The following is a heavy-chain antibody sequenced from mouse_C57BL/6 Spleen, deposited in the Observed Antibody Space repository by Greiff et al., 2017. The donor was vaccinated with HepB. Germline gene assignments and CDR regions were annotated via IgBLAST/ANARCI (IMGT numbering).Heavy chain of an antibody. V-gene: IGHV5-16*01. CDR3: ARVGYSNYVDAMDY. Sequence: EVQVVESEGGLVQPGSSMKLSCTASGFTFSDYYMAWVRQVPEKGLEWVANINYDGSSTYYLDSLKSRFIISRDNAKNILYLQMSSLKSEDTATYYCARVGYSNYVDAMDYWGQGTSVTVSS. D-gene: IGHD2-5*01. CDR2: INYDGSST. CDR1: GFTFSDYY. J-gene: IGHJ4*01.